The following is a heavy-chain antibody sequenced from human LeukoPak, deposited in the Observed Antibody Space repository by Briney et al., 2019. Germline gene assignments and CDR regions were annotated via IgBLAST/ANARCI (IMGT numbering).Heavy chain of an antibody. Sequence: GGSLRLSCAASGFTFSLYSITWVRQTPGRGLEWVSSISSSGSYIYYADSVKGRFTVSRDNAKNSLSLQMNSLRAEDTAVYYCARGGHDGTYYLSYWGQGTLVTVSS. D-gene: IGHD1-26*01. CDR1: GFTFSLYS. CDR2: ISSSGSYI. J-gene: IGHJ4*02. V-gene: IGHV3-21*01. CDR3: ARGGHDGTYYLSY.